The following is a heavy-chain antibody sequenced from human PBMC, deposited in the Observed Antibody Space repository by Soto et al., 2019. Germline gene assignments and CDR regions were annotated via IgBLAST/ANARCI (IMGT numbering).Heavy chain of an antibody. V-gene: IGHV3-9*01. CDR2: ISWNSGSI. J-gene: IGHJ4*02. Sequence: GGSLRLSCAASGFTFDDYAMHWVRQAPGKGLEWVSGISWNSGSIGYADSVKGRFTISRDNAKNSLYLQMNSLRAEDTALYYCAASPQPYMGKPDYWGQGTLVTVSS. D-gene: IGHD3-16*01. CDR3: AASPQPYMGKPDY. CDR1: GFTFDDYA.